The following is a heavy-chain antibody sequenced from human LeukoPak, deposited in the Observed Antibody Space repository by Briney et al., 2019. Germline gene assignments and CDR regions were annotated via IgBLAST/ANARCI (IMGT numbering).Heavy chain of an antibody. D-gene: IGHD3-10*01. CDR1: GGSISSSSYY. V-gene: IGHV4-39*01. CDR3: ARLLLWLGELSPSFDY. Sequence: SETLSLTCTVSGGSISSSSYYWGWIRQPPGKGLEWIGSIYYSGSTYNNPSLKSRVTISVDRSKNQFSLKVSSVTAADTAVYYCARLLLWLGELSPSFDYWGQGTLVTVSS. CDR2: IYYSGST. J-gene: IGHJ4*02.